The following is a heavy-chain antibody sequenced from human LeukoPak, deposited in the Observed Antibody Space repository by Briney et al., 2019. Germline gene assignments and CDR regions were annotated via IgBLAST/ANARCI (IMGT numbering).Heavy chain of an antibody. Sequence: GGSLRLSCVASGFPFSGYWMDWVRQAPGKGMEWVANINQDGTNQYYAASVRGRFSISRDNAKNSLYLQMNSLRAEDTGVYYCSRSLDYLGQGALVTVSS. CDR2: INQDGTNQ. CDR3: SRSLDY. V-gene: IGHV3-7*01. CDR1: GFPFSGYW. J-gene: IGHJ4*02.